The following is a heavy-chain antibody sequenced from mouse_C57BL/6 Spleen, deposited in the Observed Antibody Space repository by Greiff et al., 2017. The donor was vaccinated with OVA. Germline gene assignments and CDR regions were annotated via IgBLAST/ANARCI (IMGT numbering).Heavy chain of an antibody. J-gene: IGHJ4*01. Sequence: QVQLQQSGPELVKPGASVKISCKASGYAFSSSWMNWVKQRPGKGLEWIGRIYPGDGDTNYNGKFKGTATLTADKSSSTAYMRLSSLTSEDSSVYICARRLTAQASAMDYWGQGTSVTVSS. CDR1: GYAFSSSW. CDR2: IYPGDGDT. V-gene: IGHV1-82*01. D-gene: IGHD3-2*02. CDR3: ARRLTAQASAMDY.